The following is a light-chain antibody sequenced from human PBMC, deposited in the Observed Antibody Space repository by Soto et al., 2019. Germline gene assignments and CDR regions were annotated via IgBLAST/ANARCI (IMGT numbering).Light chain of an antibody. Sequence: QSVLTQPPSVSGAPGQRVTISCTGSSSNIGAGNDVHWYQHLPGTAPKLLIYGNGNRPSGVPDRFSGSKSGTSASLAITGLHAEDEADYYCQSYDSSLSGSEVFGTGTKLTVL. CDR3: QSYDSSLSGSEV. CDR2: GNG. V-gene: IGLV1-40*01. J-gene: IGLJ1*01. CDR1: SSNIGAGND.